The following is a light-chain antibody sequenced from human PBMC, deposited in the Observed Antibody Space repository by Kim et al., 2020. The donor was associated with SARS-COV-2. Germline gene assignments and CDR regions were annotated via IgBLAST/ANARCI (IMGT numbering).Light chain of an antibody. Sequence: SSELTQDPAVSVALGQTVKITCQGDSLRRYYTTWYQQKPRQAPVLVIYGRNNRPSGIPDRFSGSTSGNTASLTISGAQAEDEADFYCQSRDSGGNVVFGGGTKLTVL. V-gene: IGLV3-19*01. CDR1: SLRRYY. CDR2: GRN. J-gene: IGLJ2*01. CDR3: QSRDSGGNVV.